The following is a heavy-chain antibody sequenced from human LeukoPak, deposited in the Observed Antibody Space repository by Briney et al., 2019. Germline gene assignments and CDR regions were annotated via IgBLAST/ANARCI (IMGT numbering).Heavy chain of an antibody. CDR1: GFTLSDYY. V-gene: IGHV3-11*01. Sequence: PGGSLRLSCAVSGFTLSDYYMRWIRPAPGKGLEWVSYISSSGSTIYYADSVKGRFTIPEDNAKNSLYLQRNSLRAEDTAVYYCAIPTGVYGMDVWGQGTTVTVSS. J-gene: IGHJ6*02. CDR2: ISSSGSTI. CDR3: AIPTGVYGMDV. D-gene: IGHD4-23*01.